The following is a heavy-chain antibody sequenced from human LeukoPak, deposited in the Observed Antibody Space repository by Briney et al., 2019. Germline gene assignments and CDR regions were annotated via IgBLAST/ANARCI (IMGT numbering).Heavy chain of an antibody. CDR1: GYSFTNYW. CDR3: ARQYSGTYYRSFDY. J-gene: IGHJ4*02. D-gene: IGHD3-10*01. Sequence: GESLKISCKGSGYSFTNYWIGWVRQMPGKGLEWMGVIYPGDSDTRYSPSFRGRVTISADKSISTAYLQWSSLKASDTAMYYCARQYSGTYYRSFDYWGQGTLVTVSS. V-gene: IGHV5-51*01. CDR2: IYPGDSDT.